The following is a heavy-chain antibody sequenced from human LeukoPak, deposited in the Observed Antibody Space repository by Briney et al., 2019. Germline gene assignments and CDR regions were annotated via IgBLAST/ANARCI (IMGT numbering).Heavy chain of an antibody. J-gene: IGHJ3*02. CDR2: ISSSSSTI. D-gene: IGHD2-2*01. CDR3: ARDQGYVVPAIDAFDI. Sequence: PGGSLRLSCAASGFTFSSYSMNWVRQAPGKGLEWVSYISSSSSTIYYADSVKGRFTISRDNAKNSLYLQMNSLRAEDTAVYYCARDQGYVVPAIDAFDIWGQGTMVTVSS. V-gene: IGHV3-48*04. CDR1: GFTFSSYS.